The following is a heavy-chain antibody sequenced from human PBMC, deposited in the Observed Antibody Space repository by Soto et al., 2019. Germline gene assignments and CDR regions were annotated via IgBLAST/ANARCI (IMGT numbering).Heavy chain of an antibody. J-gene: IGHJ4*02. V-gene: IGHV1-8*01. CDR2: MNPYSGNT. Sequence: QVQLVQSGAEVKKPGASVKVSCKASGYTFTSYDIYWVRQATGQGLEWMGWMNPYSGNTGFVEKFQYRVAMTRDISINTSYLELSSLRSEDTAVYYCTRGQGNHWGQGSLVTVSS. CDR3: TRGQGNH. CDR1: GYTFTSYD.